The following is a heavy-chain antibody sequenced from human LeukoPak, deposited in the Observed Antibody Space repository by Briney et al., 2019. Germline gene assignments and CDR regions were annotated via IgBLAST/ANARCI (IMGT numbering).Heavy chain of an antibody. V-gene: IGHV4-39*07. CDR2: IYYSGST. Sequence: PSETLSLTCTVSGGSISSSSYYWGWIRQPPGKGLEWIGSIYYSGSTNYNPSLKSRVTISVDTSKNQFSLNLNSVTAADTAVYYCARAVAYGIDTGYFDYWGQGTLVTVSS. CDR1: GGSISSSSYY. CDR3: ARAVAYGIDTGYFDY. D-gene: IGHD2-8*02. J-gene: IGHJ4*02.